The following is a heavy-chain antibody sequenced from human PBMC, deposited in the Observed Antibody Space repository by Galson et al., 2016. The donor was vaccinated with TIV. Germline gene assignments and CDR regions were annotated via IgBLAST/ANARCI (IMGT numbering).Heavy chain of an antibody. CDR3: ARALAAPECY. V-gene: IGHV3-7*03. D-gene: IGHD6-13*01. J-gene: IGHJ4*02. CDR1: GLTFSSYW. Sequence: SLRLSCAASGLTFSSYWMTWVREAPVKGLEWVANIDQEGGEKYYVDSAKGRFTISRDNAKNSLYLQMNSLGVEGTAVYYCARALAAPECYWGQGTLVTVSS. CDR2: IDQEGGEK.